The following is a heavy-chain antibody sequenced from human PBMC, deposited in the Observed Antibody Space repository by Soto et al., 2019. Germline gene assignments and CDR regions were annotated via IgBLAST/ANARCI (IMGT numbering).Heavy chain of an antibody. D-gene: IGHD2-2*01. CDR2: ISGSGGST. CDR1: GFTFSSYA. Sequence: GGSLRLSCAASGFTFSSYAMSWVRQAPGKGLEWVSAISGSGGSTYYADSVKGRFTISRDNSKNTLYLQMNSLRAEDTAVYYCAKDQEVEDIVVVPAAMPDFSSGSHLNWFDPWGQGTLVTVSS. V-gene: IGHV3-23*01. CDR3: AKDQEVEDIVVVPAAMPDFSSGSHLNWFDP. J-gene: IGHJ5*02.